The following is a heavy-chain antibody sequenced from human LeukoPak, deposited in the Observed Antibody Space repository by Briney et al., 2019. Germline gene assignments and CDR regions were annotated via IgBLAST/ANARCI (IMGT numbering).Heavy chain of an antibody. J-gene: IGHJ5*02. D-gene: IGHD3-22*01. CDR2: INYSGTT. CDR1: GGSIGSYY. Sequence: PSETLSLTCTVSGGSIGSYYWSWIRQPPGKGLEWIGYINYSGTTNYNPSLKSRVSMSVDTSKNQFSLKLSSVTAADTAVYYRARGTMMVGPWGQGTQVTVSS. CDR3: ARGTMMVGP. V-gene: IGHV4-59*01.